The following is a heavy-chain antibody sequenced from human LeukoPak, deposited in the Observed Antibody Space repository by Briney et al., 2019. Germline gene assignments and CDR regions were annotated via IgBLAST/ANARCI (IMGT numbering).Heavy chain of an antibody. J-gene: IGHJ4*02. CDR3: AREYYYDSSGYYGGSDY. CDR1: GFNFNGYE. CDR2: ISSTGYSI. Sequence: GGSLRLSCAASGFNFNGYEMNWVRQTPGKGLEWVSYISSTGYSIYYADSVKGRFTISRDNAKDSLYLQMNSLRAEDTAVYYCAREYYYDSSGYYGGSDYWGQGTLVTVSS. D-gene: IGHD3-22*01. V-gene: IGHV3-48*03.